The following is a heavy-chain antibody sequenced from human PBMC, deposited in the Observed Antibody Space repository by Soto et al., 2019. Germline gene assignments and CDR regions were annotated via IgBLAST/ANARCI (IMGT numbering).Heavy chain of an antibody. CDR3: ARYLSSDSTGFRGYDL. V-gene: IGHV1-69*01. D-gene: IGHD3-22*01. Sequence: QVHLVQSGAEVKKPGSSVKVSCKASGGTVSSYAITWVRQAPGKGLEWMGVFIPIFVSAHYAQKFQGRVTMTAEESTGTAYMELSGLRPEDTAIYYCARYLSSDSTGFRGYDLWGQGTLVTVSS. J-gene: IGHJ4*02. CDR1: GGTVSSYA. CDR2: FIPIFVSA.